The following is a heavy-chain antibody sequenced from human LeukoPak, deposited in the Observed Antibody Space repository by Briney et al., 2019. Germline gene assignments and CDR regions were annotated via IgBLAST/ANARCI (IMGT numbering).Heavy chain of an antibody. CDR2: IYYSGST. CDR1: AAPISSYY. Sequence: SETLSLTCTVSAAPISSYYWSWIRQPPGKGLEWIGYIYYSGSTNYNPSLKSRVAISVDTSKNQVSLRLSYVTAADTAAYYCARGGSLVGTTPHDTFDIWGQGTVVTVS. V-gene: IGHV4-59*01. D-gene: IGHD1-26*01. CDR3: ARGGSLVGTTPHDTFDI. J-gene: IGHJ3*02.